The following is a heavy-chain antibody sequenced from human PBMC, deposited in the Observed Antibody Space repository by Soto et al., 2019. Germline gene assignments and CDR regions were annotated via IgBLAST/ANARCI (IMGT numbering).Heavy chain of an antibody. D-gene: IGHD6-19*01. J-gene: IGHJ5*02. CDR2: ISAYNGNT. Sequence: QVQLVQSGAEVKKPGASVKVSCKASGYTFTSYGISWVRQAPGQGLEWMGWISAYNGNTNYAQKLQGRVTMTTDTATIAAYMELRSLRNDDTAVYYCVSEGAVAGLRLFDPWGKGPMVTVS. V-gene: IGHV1-18*04. CDR3: VSEGAVAGLRLFDP. CDR1: GYTFTSYG.